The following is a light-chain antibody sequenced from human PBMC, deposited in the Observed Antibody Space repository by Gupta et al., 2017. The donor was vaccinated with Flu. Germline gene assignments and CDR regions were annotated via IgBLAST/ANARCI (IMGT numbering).Light chain of an antibody. J-gene: IGLJ3*02. V-gene: IGLV1-47*01. CDR3: SDWDDSLSGPGV. CDR2: RNN. Sequence: QSVLTQPPSASGTPGQRVTISCSGSSSNIGSNYVYWYQQLPGTAPKLLIYRNNQRRSGAPDRFSGSTSGTSDSLAIRGLRSEEEADDYCSDWDDSLSGPGVFGGGTKLTVL. CDR1: SSNIGSNY.